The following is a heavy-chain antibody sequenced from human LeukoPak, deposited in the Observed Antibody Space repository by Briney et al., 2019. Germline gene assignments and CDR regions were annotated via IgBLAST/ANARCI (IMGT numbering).Heavy chain of an antibody. CDR3: AKEKALVVITYFDY. D-gene: IGHD3-22*01. CDR2: ISGSGGST. Sequence: HAGGSLRLSCAASGFTFSSYAMSWVRQAPGKGLEWVSSISGSGGSTYYADSVKGRFTISRDNSKNTLYLQVNSLRAEDTAVYYCAKEKALVVITYFDYWGQGTLVTVSS. J-gene: IGHJ4*02. V-gene: IGHV3-23*01. CDR1: GFTFSSYA.